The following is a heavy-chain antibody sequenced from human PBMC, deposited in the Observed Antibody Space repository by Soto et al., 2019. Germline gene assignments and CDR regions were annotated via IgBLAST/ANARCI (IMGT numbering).Heavy chain of an antibody. CDR2: IYYSGST. CDR3: ARADSIAARLGFWFDP. D-gene: IGHD6-6*01. J-gene: IGHJ5*02. V-gene: IGHV4-31*03. Sequence: SETLSLTCTVSGGSISSGGYYWSWIRQHPGKGLEWIGYIYYSGSTYYNPSLKSRVTISVDTSKNQFSLKLSSVTAADTAVYYRARADSIAARLGFWFDPWGQGTLVTVSS. CDR1: GGSISSGGYY.